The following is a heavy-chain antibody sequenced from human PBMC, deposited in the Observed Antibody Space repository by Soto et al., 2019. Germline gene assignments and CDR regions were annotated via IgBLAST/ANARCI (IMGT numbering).Heavy chain of an antibody. Sequence: EVQLLESGGGLVQPGGSLRLSCAASGFSFSNYAMNWVRQAPGKGLELVSFISGSRNDGITKYVDSVKGRFTISRDNSKNTLDLQMSSLRAEDTAVYYCVKDPTDYGDTYWGQGTLVTVS. J-gene: IGHJ4*02. D-gene: IGHD4-17*01. V-gene: IGHV3-23*01. CDR2: ISGSRNDGIT. CDR3: VKDPTDYGDTY. CDR1: GFSFSNYA.